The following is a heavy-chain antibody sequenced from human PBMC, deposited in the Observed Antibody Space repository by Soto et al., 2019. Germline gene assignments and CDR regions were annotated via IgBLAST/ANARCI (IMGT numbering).Heavy chain of an antibody. CDR3: ARASAYQMLSYYYYHGMDV. D-gene: IGHD2-2*01. CDR1: GYTFTSYD. CDR2: MNPNSGNT. V-gene: IGHV1-8*01. J-gene: IGHJ6*02. Sequence: ASVKVSCKASGYTFTSYDINWVRQATGQGLEWMGWMNPNSGNTGYAQKFQGRVTMTRNTSISTAYMELSSLRSEDTAVYYCARASAYQMLSYYYYHGMDVWGQGTTVTVSS.